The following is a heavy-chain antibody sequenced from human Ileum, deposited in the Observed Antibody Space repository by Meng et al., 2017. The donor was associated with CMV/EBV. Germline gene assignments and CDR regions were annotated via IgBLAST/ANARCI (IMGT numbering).Heavy chain of an antibody. Sequence: GGSLRLSCAASGFTFSNYNLNWVRQAPGKGLEWVSSIRTGSTSYIFYADSVKGRFTISRDNAKNSLYLQMNSLRAEDTAVYYCAPGSGSCYPWWGQGTLVTVSS. CDR2: IRTGSTSYI. V-gene: IGHV3-21*01. D-gene: IGHD2-15*01. CDR3: APGSGSCYPW. CDR1: GFTFSNYN. J-gene: IGHJ4*02.